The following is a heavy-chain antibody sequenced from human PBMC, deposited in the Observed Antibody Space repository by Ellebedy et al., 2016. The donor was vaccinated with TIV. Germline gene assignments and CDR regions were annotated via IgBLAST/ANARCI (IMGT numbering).Heavy chain of an antibody. CDR1: GGSVSSGSYY. CDR2: IYYSGST. D-gene: IGHD3-3*01. J-gene: IGHJ6*02. V-gene: IGHV4-61*01. CDR3: AREGKLRFLEWRGMDV. Sequence: GSLRLXXTVSGGSVSSGSYYWSWIRQPPGKGLEWIGYIYYSGSTNYNPSLKSRVTISVDTSKNQFSLKLSSVTAADTAVYYCAREGKLRFLEWRGMDVWGQGTTVTVSS.